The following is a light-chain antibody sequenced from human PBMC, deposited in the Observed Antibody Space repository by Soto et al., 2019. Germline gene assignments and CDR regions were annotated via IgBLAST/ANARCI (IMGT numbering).Light chain of an antibody. V-gene: IGKV3-11*01. CDR2: DAS. J-gene: IGKJ5*01. Sequence: EIVLTQSPATLSLSPGEGATLACRASHSFRNYLAWYQQKPGQAPRLLIYDASYRATGIPSRFSGSGSGTDFTLTISSLETEDFAVYYCQQRNNWPVTFGQGTRLEIK. CDR3: QQRNNWPVT. CDR1: HSFRNY.